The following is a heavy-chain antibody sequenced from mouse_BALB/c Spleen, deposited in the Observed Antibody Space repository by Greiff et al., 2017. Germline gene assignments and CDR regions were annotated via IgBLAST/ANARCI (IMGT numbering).Heavy chain of an antibody. V-gene: IGHV3-2*02. J-gene: IGHJ4*01. D-gene: IGHD2-2*01. CDR1: GYSITSDYA. CDR2: ISYSGST. CDR3: ARGGGYYYAMDY. Sequence: EVQGVESGPGLVKPSQSLSLTCTVTGYSITSDYAWNWIRQFPGNKLEWMGYISYSGSTSYNPSLKSRISITRDTSKNQFFLQLNSVTTEDTATYYCARGGGYYYAMDYWGQGTSVTVSS.